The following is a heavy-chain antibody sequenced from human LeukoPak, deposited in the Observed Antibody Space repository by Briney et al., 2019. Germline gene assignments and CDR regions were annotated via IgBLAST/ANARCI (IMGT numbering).Heavy chain of an antibody. Sequence: GASVKVSCKSSGGTFSSYAISWVRQAPGQGLEWMGRIIPILGIANYAQKFQGRVTITADKSTSTAYMELSSLRSEDTAVYYCASRLTGYYGFDYWGQGTLVTVSS. D-gene: IGHD3-9*01. V-gene: IGHV1-69*04. CDR3: ASRLTGYYGFDY. J-gene: IGHJ4*02. CDR1: GGTFSSYA. CDR2: IIPILGIA.